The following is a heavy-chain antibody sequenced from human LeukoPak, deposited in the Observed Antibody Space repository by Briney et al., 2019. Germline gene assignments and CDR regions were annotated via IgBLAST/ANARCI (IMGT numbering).Heavy chain of an antibody. V-gene: IGHV4-59*01. CDR3: ARDLELERNRWNYFES. CDR1: GNSISSFF. CDR2: MHYSGDS. J-gene: IGHJ4*02. D-gene: IGHD1-1*01. Sequence: ASETLSLTCTVSGNSISSFFWSWFRQPPGKGLEWIGSMHYSGDSKYNPSLRSRVSLSIDTSKQQFSLRLSSVTAADTAVYYCARDLELERNRWNYFESWGQGALVTVSS.